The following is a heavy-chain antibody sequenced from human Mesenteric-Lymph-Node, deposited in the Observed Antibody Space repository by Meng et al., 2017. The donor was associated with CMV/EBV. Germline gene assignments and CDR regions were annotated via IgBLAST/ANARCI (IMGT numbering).Heavy chain of an antibody. CDR3: ARRNYDILTGAFDY. V-gene: IGHV1-69*01. D-gene: IGHD3-9*01. CDR2: IIPVFGTP. CDR1: GDSFTKYA. J-gene: IGHJ4*02. Sequence: SGDSFTKYAITWVRQAPGQGLEWMGGIIPVFGTPNYAQKFQGRVTVTADDSTSPDYMELSGLTSDDTAVYYCARRNYDILTGAFDYWGQGTLVTVSS.